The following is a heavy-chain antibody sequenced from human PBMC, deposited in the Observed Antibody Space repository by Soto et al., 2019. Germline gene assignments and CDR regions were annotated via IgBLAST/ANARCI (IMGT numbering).Heavy chain of an antibody. D-gene: IGHD1-26*01. Sequence: SETLSLTCTVSGGSVSSGSYYWSWIRQPPGKGLEWIGYIYYSGSTNYNPSLKSRVTISVDTSKNQFSPKLSSVTAADTAVYYCARDTLVGATTDNDYWGQGTLVTVSS. J-gene: IGHJ4*02. CDR2: IYYSGST. CDR1: GGSVSSGSYY. V-gene: IGHV4-61*01. CDR3: ARDTLVGATTDNDY.